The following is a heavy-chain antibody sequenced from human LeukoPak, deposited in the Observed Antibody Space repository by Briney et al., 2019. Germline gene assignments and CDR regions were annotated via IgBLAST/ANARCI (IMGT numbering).Heavy chain of an antibody. CDR1: GFTFSSYG. Sequence: GGSLRLSCAASGFTFSSYGMRWVRQAPGKGLEWVAVIWYDGSNKYYADSVKGRFTISRDNSKNTLYLQMNSLRAEDTAVYYCARDREMATITGGDYWGQGTLVTVPS. V-gene: IGHV3-33*01. J-gene: IGHJ4*02. CDR2: IWYDGSNK. D-gene: IGHD5-24*01. CDR3: ARDREMATITGGDY.